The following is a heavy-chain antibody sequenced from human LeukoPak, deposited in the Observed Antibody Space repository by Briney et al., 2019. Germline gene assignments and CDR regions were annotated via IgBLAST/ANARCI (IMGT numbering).Heavy chain of an antibody. CDR2: IKQDGSEK. D-gene: IGHD6-19*01. J-gene: IGHJ4*02. V-gene: IGHV3-7*01. CDR1: GFTFSSYW. Sequence: PGGSLRLSCAASGFTFSSYWMSWVRQAPGKGLEWVANIKQDGSEKYYVDSVKGRFTISRDNAKNSLYLQMNSLRAEDTAVYYCARMLSSGWYREFDYWGQGTLVTVS. CDR3: ARMLSSGWYREFDY.